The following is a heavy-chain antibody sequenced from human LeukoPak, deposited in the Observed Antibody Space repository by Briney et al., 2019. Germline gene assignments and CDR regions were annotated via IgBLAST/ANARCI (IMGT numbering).Heavy chain of an antibody. CDR1: GGSISSGGYY. D-gene: IGHD3-16*01. V-gene: IGHV4-31*03. CDR2: IYYSGST. CDR3: ASQGESLSFDY. Sequence: SETLSLTCTVSGGSISSGGYYWSWIRRHPGKGLEWIGYIYYSGSTYYNPSLKSRVTISVDTSKDQFSLKLSSVTAADTAVYYCASQGESLSFDYWGQGTLVTVSS. J-gene: IGHJ4*02.